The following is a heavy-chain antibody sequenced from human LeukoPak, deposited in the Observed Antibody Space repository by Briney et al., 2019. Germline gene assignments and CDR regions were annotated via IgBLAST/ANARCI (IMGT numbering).Heavy chain of an antibody. D-gene: IGHD3-22*01. V-gene: IGHV3-23*01. J-gene: IGHJ3*01. CDR3: XXHLDGSGHYSISX. Sequence: TGGSLRLSCAASGFTFSRYAMSRVRQAPGQGLEWVSTISGSGGTTYYAESMKGRFTISRDNSKNTLYLQRSGLRVEDTGVYYXXXHLDGSGHYSISXWGQGTMVTXSS. CDR1: GFTFSRYA. CDR2: ISGSGGTT.